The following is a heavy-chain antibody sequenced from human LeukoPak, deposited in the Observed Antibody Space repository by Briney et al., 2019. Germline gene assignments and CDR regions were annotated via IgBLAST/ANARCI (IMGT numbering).Heavy chain of an antibody. J-gene: IGHJ4*02. D-gene: IGHD4-17*01. Sequence: GGSLRLSCAASGFTFSTYGMSWVRQAPGKGLEWVSFIYSGGNTHYSDSVKGRFTISRDNSKNTLYLQMNSLRAEDTAVYYCARRAGEYSHPYDYWGQGTLVTVSS. CDR2: IYSGGNT. CDR1: GFTFSTYG. V-gene: IGHV3-23*05. CDR3: ARRAGEYSHPYDY.